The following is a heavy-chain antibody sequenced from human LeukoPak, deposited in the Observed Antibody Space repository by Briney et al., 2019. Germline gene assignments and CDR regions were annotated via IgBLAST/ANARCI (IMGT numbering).Heavy chain of an antibody. V-gene: IGHV1-24*01. D-gene: IGHD3-22*01. CDR1: GYTLTELF. CDR2: FDTEDGER. Sequence: AAVTVSFKVSGYTLTELFMDWVGQAPGKGGEGMGGFDTEDGERIYVQKFHGRVTMTEYTSTDTAYMDLSSLRSEDTAVYYCSTVASQWLVVYWGQGTLVTVSS. J-gene: IGHJ4*02. CDR3: STVASQWLVVY.